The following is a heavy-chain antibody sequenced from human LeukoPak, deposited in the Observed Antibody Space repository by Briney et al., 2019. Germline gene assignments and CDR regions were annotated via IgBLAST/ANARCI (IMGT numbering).Heavy chain of an antibody. CDR3: ASSGYSSGQNFDY. Sequence: GGSLRLSCAASGFTFSSYGMHWVRQAPGKGLEWVAVIWYDGSNKYYADSVKGRFTISRDNSKNTLYLQMNSLRAEVTAVYYCASSGYSSGQNFDYWGQGTLVTVSS. D-gene: IGHD6-19*01. J-gene: IGHJ4*02. V-gene: IGHV3-33*01. CDR2: IWYDGSNK. CDR1: GFTFSSYG.